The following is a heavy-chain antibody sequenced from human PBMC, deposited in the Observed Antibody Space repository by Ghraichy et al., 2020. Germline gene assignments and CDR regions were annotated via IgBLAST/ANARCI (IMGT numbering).Heavy chain of an antibody. CDR2: IYYSGST. CDR1: GGSISSSSYY. J-gene: IGHJ5*02. D-gene: IGHD3-3*01. V-gene: IGHV4-39*01. Sequence: SETLSLTCTVSGGSISSSSYYWGWIRQPPGKGLEWIGSIYYSGSTYYNPSLKSRVTISVDTSKNQFSLKLSSVTAADTAVYYCAKLHYYDFWSGYYEGYWFDPWGQGTLVTVSS. CDR3: AKLHYYDFWSGYYEGYWFDP.